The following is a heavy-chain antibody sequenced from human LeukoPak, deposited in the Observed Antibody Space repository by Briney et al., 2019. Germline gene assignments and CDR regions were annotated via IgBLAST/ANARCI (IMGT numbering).Heavy chain of an antibody. V-gene: IGHV4-61*02. Sequence: SETLSLTCTVSGDSISSGDYYWSWIRQPAGKGLEWIGRISSSGSTNYNPSLKSRVTISVDTSKNQFSLKLSSVTAADTAVYYCAKPPLYSSSYFDYWGQGTLVTVSS. CDR2: ISSSGST. D-gene: IGHD6-6*01. J-gene: IGHJ4*02. CDR3: AKPPLYSSSYFDY. CDR1: GDSISSGDYY.